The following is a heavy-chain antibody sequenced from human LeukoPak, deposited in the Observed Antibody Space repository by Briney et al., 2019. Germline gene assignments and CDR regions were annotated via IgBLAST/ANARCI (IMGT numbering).Heavy chain of an antibody. CDR2: ISSSSSYI. V-gene: IGHV3-21*01. CDR1: GFTFSSYS. D-gene: IGHD3-3*01. J-gene: IGHJ5*02. Sequence: GGSLRLSCAASGFTFSSYSMNWVRQAPGKGLEWVSSISSSSSYIYYADSVKGRFTISRDNAKNSLYLQMNSLRAEDTAVYYCARDWKVGIFGTGNWFDPWGQGTLVTVSS. CDR3: ARDWKVGIFGTGNWFDP.